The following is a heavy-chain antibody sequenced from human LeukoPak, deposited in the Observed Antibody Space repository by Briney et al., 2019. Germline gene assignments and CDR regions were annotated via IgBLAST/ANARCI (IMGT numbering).Heavy chain of an antibody. CDR3: AKVRVAVAGPIDY. CDR2: ISGSGGST. D-gene: IGHD6-19*01. V-gene: IGHV3-23*01. Sequence: PGGSLRLSCAASGFTFSSYSMNWVRQAPGKGLEWVSAISGSGGSTYYADSVKGRFTISRDNSKNTLYLQMNSLRAEDTAVYYCAKVRVAVAGPIDYWGQGTLVTVSS. CDR1: GFTFSSYS. J-gene: IGHJ4*02.